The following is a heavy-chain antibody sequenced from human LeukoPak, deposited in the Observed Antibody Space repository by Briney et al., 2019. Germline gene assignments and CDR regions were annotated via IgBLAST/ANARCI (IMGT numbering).Heavy chain of an antibody. V-gene: IGHV3-48*02. CDR1: GFTFSSYS. D-gene: IGHD3-10*01. CDR2: ISSSSSTI. CDR3: ARAMVRGVSYYYYYGRDV. J-gene: IGHJ6*02. Sequence: GGSLRLSCAASGFTFSSYSMNWVRQAPGKGLEWASYISSSSSTIYYADSVKGRFTISRDNAKNSLYLQMNSLRDEDTAVYYCARAMVRGVSYYYYYGRDVWGQGTTVTVSS.